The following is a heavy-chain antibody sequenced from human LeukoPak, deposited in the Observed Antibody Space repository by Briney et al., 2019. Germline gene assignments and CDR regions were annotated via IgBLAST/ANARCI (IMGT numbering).Heavy chain of an antibody. CDR2: IRGSGDRT. J-gene: IGHJ3*02. V-gene: IGHV3-23*01. D-gene: IGHD3-10*01. Sequence: PGGSLRLSCAASGFTFNSYAMSWVRQAPGKGLEWVSAIRGSGDRTYYADFVKGRFTISRDNSKNTVYLQMNSLRAEDTAVYYCARNTKRGASGSSDPFDIWGQGTILTVSS. CDR1: GFTFNSYA. CDR3: ARNTKRGASGSSDPFDI.